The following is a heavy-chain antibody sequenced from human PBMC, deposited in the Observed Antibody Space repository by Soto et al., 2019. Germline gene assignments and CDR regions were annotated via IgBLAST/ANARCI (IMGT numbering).Heavy chain of an antibody. CDR3: ARLSSSSDYYYGMDV. D-gene: IGHD6-6*01. CDR2: IDPSDSYT. CDR1: GYSFTRYW. J-gene: IGHJ6*02. Sequence: GESLKISCKGSGYSFTRYWISGVRQVPGKGLEWMGRIDPSDSYTNYSPSFQGHVTISADKSISTAYLQWSSLKASDTAMYYCARLSSSSDYYYGMDVWGQGTTVTVSS. V-gene: IGHV5-10-1*01.